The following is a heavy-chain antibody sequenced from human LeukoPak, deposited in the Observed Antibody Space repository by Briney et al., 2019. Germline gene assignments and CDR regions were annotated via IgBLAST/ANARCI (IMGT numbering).Heavy chain of an antibody. CDR1: GGSFSGYY. V-gene: IGHV4-34*01. D-gene: IGHD6-19*01. Sequence: KSSETLSLTCAVYGGSFSGYYWSWIRQPPGKGLEWIGEINHSGSTNYNPSLKSRVTISVDTSKNQFSLKLSSVTAADTAVYYCARHSFGDHSSGWRHDYWGQGTLVTVSS. CDR2: INHSGST. J-gene: IGHJ4*02. CDR3: ARHSFGDHSSGWRHDY.